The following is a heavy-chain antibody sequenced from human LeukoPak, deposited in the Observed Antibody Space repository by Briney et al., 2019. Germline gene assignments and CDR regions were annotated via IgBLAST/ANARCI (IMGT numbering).Heavy chain of an antibody. J-gene: IGHJ4*02. Sequence: KSSETLSLTCTVSGYSISSGYYWGWIRQPPGKGLEWIGSIYHSGSTYYNPSLKCRVTISVDTSKNQFSLKLSSVTAADTAVYYCARTRMTTVTKGLMVDYWGQGTLVTVSS. D-gene: IGHD4-17*01. V-gene: IGHV4-38-2*02. CDR3: ARTRMTTVTKGLMVDY. CDR1: GYSISSGYY. CDR2: IYHSGST.